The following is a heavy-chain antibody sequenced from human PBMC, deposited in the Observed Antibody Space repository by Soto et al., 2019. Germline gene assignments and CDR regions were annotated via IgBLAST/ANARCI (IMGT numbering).Heavy chain of an antibody. CDR2: IYTSGST. CDR1: DDSFSTYY. J-gene: IGHJ4*02. D-gene: IGHD1-26*01. CDR3: ARSAGSFNLDY. Sequence: SETLSLTCIVSDDSFSTYYWTWIRQPAGKGLEWIGRIYTSGSTNYNPSLKSRVAMSVDTSKNQFSLSLKSVTAADTAVYYCARSAGSFNLDYWGQGALVTVSS. V-gene: IGHV4-4*07.